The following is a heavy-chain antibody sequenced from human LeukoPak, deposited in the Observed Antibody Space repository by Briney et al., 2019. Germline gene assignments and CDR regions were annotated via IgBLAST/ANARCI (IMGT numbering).Heavy chain of an antibody. D-gene: IGHD4-17*01. V-gene: IGHV3-49*04. CDR2: IRSKAYGGTT. Sequence: PGRSLRLSCTASGFTFGDYAMSWVRQAPRKGLEWVGFIRSKAYGGTTEYAASVKGRFTISRDDSKSTAYLQMNSLKTEDTAVYYCTRGGLVYGDYGGFFDYWGQGTLVTVSS. CDR3: TRGGLVYGDYGGFFDY. J-gene: IGHJ4*02. CDR1: GFTFGDYA.